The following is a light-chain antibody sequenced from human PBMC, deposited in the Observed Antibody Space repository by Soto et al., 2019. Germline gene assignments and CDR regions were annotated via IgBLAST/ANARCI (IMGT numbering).Light chain of an antibody. J-gene: IGKJ1*01. V-gene: IGKV3-11*01. CDR3: QQRSNWPPT. CDR1: QSVSSY. CDR2: DAS. Sequence: EIVMKQSPATLSVCPGERVTLSCRASQSVSSYLAWYQQRPGQAPRLLIYDASNRATGIPARFSGSGSGTDFTLTISSLEPEDFAVYYCQQRSNWPPTFGQGTKVAIK.